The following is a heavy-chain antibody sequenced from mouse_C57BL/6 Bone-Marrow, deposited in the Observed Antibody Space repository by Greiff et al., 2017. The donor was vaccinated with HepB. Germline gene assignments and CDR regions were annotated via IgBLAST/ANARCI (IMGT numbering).Heavy chain of an antibody. V-gene: IGHV1-55*01. J-gene: IGHJ4*01. D-gene: IGHD1-1*01. CDR3: ARGRYSSLYAMDD. CDR1: GYTFTSYW. Sequence: VQLQQPGAELVKPGASVKMSCKASGYTFTSYWITWVKQRPGQGLEWIGEIDPGSGSTNYNEKFKSKATLTVDTSSSTAYMQLSSLTSEDSAVYYCARGRYSSLYAMDDWGQGTSVTVSS. CDR2: IDPGSGST.